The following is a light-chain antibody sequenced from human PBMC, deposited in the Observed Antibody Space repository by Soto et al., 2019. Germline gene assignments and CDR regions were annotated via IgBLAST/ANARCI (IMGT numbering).Light chain of an antibody. CDR1: QSVSSTY. CDR2: GAS. J-gene: IGKJ2*01. V-gene: IGKV3-20*01. CDR3: QQYGRSPPFT. Sequence: IVLTQSPGTLSLSPGERATLSCRASQSVSSTYIAWYQQNPGQAPRLLIYGASSRATGITDRFSGSGSGTDFTLTISRLEPEDFAVYFGQQYGRSPPFTFGQGTKVEIK.